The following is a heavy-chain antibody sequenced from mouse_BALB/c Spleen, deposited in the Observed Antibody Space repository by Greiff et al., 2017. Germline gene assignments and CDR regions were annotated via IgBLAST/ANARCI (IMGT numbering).Heavy chain of an antibody. CDR3: TRKGDYVWYFDV. D-gene: IGHD2-4*01. J-gene: IGHJ1*01. CDR2: INPSTGGT. CDR1: GYSFTGYY. V-gene: IGHV1-42*01. Sequence: VQLKQSGPELVKPGASVKISCKASGYSFTGYYMHWVKQSPENSLEWIGEINPSTGGTSYNQKFKGKATLTVDKSSSTAYMQLKSLTSEESAVYYCTRKGDYVWYFDVWGAGTTVTVSS.